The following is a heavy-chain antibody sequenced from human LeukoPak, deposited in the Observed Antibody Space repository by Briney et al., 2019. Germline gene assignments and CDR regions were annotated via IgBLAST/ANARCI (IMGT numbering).Heavy chain of an antibody. V-gene: IGHV3-69-1*01. CDR3: ARDSTVVGAHDH. D-gene: IGHD6-19*01. CDR1: GFTFSDHP. CDR2: TGIGTTI. Sequence: TGGSLRLSCAASGFTFSDHPMDWVRQAPGKGLEWISYTGIGTTILYADSVKGRFTVSRDNAKNSLFLQMNSLRVEDTAVYFCARDSTVVGAHDHWGQGILVTVSS. J-gene: IGHJ4*02.